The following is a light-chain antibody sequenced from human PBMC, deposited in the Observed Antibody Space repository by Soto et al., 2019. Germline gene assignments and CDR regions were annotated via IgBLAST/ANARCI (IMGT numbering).Light chain of an antibody. V-gene: IGKV3-20*01. CDR2: AAS. J-gene: IGKJ4*01. CDR1: QSVTTN. Sequence: EVVMTQSPATLSVSPGERVTFSCRASQSVTTNLAWYQQKPGQAPRLLIYAASSRATGIPDRFSGSGSGTDFTLTISRLEPADFAVYYCQQYGRSPLTFGGGTKVDIK. CDR3: QQYGRSPLT.